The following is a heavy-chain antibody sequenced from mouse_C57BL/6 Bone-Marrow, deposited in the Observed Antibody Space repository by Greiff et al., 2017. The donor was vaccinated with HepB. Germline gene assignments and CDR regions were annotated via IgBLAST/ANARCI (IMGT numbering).Heavy chain of an antibody. CDR2: IYPSSGNT. V-gene: IGHV1-81*01. CDR1: GYTFTSYG. CDR3: ARSGYPLAY. Sequence: QVQLQQSGAELVRPGASVKLSCKASGYTFTSYGISWVKQRTGQGLEWIGEIYPSSGNTYYNEKFKGKATLTADKSSSTAYMELRSLTSEDSAVYFSARSGYPLAYWGQGTLVTVSA. J-gene: IGHJ3*01. D-gene: IGHD3-2*02.